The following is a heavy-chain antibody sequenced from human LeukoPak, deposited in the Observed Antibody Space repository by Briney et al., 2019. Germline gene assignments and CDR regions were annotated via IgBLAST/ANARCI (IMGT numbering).Heavy chain of an antibody. CDR1: GFTVSSNY. Sequence: AGSLRLSCAASGFTVSSNYMSWVRQAPGKGLEWVSVIYSGGSTYYADSVKGRFTISRDNSKNTLYLQMNSLRAEDTAVYYCAREASSGGYGAPFDYWGQGTLVTVSS. CDR3: AREASSGGYGAPFDY. V-gene: IGHV3-53*01. J-gene: IGHJ4*02. CDR2: IYSGGST. D-gene: IGHD5-12*01.